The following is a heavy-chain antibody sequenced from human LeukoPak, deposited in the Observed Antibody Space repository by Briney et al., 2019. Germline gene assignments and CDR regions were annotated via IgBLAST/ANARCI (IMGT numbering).Heavy chain of an antibody. J-gene: IGHJ4*02. CDR2: IYPGDSQT. CDR1: SYIVSSYL. CDR3: ARQFSDF. V-gene: IGHV5-51*01. D-gene: IGHD3-3*01. Sequence: GESLNISCTASSYIVSSYLIGWVRQIPAKGLEWMAIIYPGDSQTRYSPSFEGQVTISADKSINTSYLRWSSLKASDTAIYYCARQFSDFWGQGTLVTVSS.